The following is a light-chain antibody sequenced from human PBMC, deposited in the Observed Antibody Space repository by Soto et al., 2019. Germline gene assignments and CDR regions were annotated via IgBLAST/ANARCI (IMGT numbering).Light chain of an antibody. J-gene: IGKJ1*01. CDR3: LQYMRYS. CDR1: QSISNW. Sequence: DIQITQSPSTLSASVVDIVTTTCRASQSISNWLAWYQQKPGTAPKLLIYHASTLESGVPSRFSDSGSGTEFTLTISSMQPDDLATYYCLQYMRYSFGQGTKVDIK. CDR2: HAS. V-gene: IGKV1-5*01.